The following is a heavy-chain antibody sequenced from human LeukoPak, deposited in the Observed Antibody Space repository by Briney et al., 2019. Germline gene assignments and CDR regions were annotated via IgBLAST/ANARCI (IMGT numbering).Heavy chain of an antibody. CDR1: GFTFSDYY. D-gene: IGHD3-10*01. J-gene: IGHJ5*02. CDR2: ISSSGSYT. Sequence: GGSLRLSCAASGFTFSDYYMSWIRQAPGKGLEWVSYISSSGSYTNYADPGKGRFTISRDSAKNSLYLQMNSPRAEDTAVYYCARGGSYSGSGSSKNRFDPWGQGTLVTVSS. CDR3: ARGGSYSGSGSSKNRFDP. V-gene: IGHV3-11*03.